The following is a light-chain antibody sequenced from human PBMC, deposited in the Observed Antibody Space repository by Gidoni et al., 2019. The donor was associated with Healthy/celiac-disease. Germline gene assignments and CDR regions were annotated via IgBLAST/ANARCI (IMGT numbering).Light chain of an antibody. J-gene: IGKJ3*01. Sequence: IQLTQSPSFLSASVGDRVTIACRASQAISIYLAWYQQKPGSAPNLLIYGATTLQSGVPSRFSGSGSGTEFTLTISSLQPEDFATYYWQQLNILPRTFGPGTKVDI. CDR1: QAISIY. CDR2: GAT. CDR3: QQLNILPRT. V-gene: IGKV1-9*01.